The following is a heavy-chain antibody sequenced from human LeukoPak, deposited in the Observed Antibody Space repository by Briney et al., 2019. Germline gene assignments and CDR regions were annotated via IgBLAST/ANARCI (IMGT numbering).Heavy chain of an antibody. CDR3: ASGTAYGFSVY. Sequence: GGSLRLSCAASGFTFSSYGMHWVRQAPGKGLEWVAVIWYDGSNKYYADSVKGRFTISRDNAKNSLYLQMNSLRAEDTAVYYCASGTAYGFSVYWGQGTLVTVSS. V-gene: IGHV3-33*03. CDR2: IWYDGSNK. J-gene: IGHJ4*02. D-gene: IGHD4-17*01. CDR1: GFTFSSYG.